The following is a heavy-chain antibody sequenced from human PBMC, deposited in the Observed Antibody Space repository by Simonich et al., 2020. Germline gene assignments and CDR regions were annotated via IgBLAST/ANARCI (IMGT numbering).Heavy chain of an antibody. J-gene: IGHJ3*02. D-gene: IGHD1-26*01. CDR1: GYTFTGYY. V-gene: IGHV1-2*02. Sequence: QVQLVQSGAEVKKPGASVKVACKASGYTFTGYYMHWVRQAPGQGLEWMGWINPHSGGTNYAQKFQGRVTMTRDTSTSTAYMELSRLRSDDTAVYYCARGPLSGSYYAFDIWGQGTMVTVSS. CDR3: ARGPLSGSYYAFDI. CDR2: INPHSGGT.